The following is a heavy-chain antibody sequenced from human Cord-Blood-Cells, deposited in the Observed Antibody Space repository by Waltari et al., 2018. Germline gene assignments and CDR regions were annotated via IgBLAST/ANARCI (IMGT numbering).Heavy chain of an antibody. Sequence: EVQLVESGGGLIQPGGSLRLSCAASGFTVSSNYMSWVRQAPGKGLEWVSVIYSGGSTYYADSVKGRFTISRDNSKNTLYLQMNSLRAEDTAVYYCARDPGSYSSSSWYFDLWGRGTLVTVSS. D-gene: IGHD6-6*01. CDR1: GFTVSSNY. CDR2: IYSGGST. CDR3: ARDPGSYSSSSWYFDL. V-gene: IGHV3-53*01. J-gene: IGHJ2*01.